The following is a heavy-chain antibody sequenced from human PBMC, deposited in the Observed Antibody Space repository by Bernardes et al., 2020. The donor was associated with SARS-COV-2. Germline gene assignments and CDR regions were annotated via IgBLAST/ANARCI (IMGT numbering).Heavy chain of an antibody. CDR2: ISGSGGST. Sequence: ESLTRSGAASGFTFSRYAMSWVRPAPGKGLEWVSAISGSGGSTYYADSVKGRFTISRDNSKNTLYLQMNSLRAEDTAVYYCAKAFNHIVVVPAADWGQGTLVTVSS. CDR1: GFTFSRYA. CDR3: AKAFNHIVVVPAAD. J-gene: IGHJ4*02. V-gene: IGHV3-23*01. D-gene: IGHD2-2*01.